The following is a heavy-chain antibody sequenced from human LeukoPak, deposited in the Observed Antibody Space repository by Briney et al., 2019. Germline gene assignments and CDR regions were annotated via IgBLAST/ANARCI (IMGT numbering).Heavy chain of an antibody. V-gene: IGHV4-34*01. CDR3: ARGRNGSGSFVWGSYRPFDY. CDR1: GGSFSGYY. D-gene: IGHD3-16*02. Sequence: SETLSLTCAVYGGSFSGYYWSWIRQPPGKGLEWIGEINHSGSTKYNPSLKSRVTISVDTSKNQFSLKLSSVTAADTAVYYCARGRNGSGSFVWGSYRPFDYWGQGTLVTVSS. J-gene: IGHJ4*02. CDR2: INHSGST.